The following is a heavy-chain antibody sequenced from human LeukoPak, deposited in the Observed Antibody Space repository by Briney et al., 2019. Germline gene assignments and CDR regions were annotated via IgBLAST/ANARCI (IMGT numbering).Heavy chain of an antibody. CDR1: GYTFTGYY. D-gene: IGHD3-10*01. Sequence: ASVKVSCKAYGYTFTGYYIHWVRQAPGQGLEWMGWINPNSGATSYAQTFQGRVTMTRDTSLSTAYMELSRLRSDDTTVYYCAREEGKLPNPRGYLDYWGQGALVTVSS. V-gene: IGHV1-2*02. CDR3: AREEGKLPNPRGYLDY. CDR2: INPNSGAT. J-gene: IGHJ4*02.